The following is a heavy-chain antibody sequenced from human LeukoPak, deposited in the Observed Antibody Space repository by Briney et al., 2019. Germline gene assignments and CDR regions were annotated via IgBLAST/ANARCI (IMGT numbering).Heavy chain of an antibody. Sequence: ASVKVSCKASGYTLTDYYMHWVRQAPGQGLEWMGRINPNSGGTNYAQKFQGRVTMTRDTSISTAYMELSRLRSDDTAVYYCARGYYDSSGYYYGDYWGQGTLVTVSS. CDR1: GYTLTDYY. D-gene: IGHD3-22*01. CDR3: ARGYYDSSGYYYGDY. CDR2: INPNSGGT. J-gene: IGHJ4*02. V-gene: IGHV1-2*06.